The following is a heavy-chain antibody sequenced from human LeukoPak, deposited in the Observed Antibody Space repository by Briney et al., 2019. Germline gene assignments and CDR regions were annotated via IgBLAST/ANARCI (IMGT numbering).Heavy chain of an antibody. D-gene: IGHD6-19*01. CDR1: GGSFSGYY. V-gene: IGHV4-34*01. J-gene: IGHJ6*02. Sequence: PSETLSLTCAVYGGSFSGYYWSWIRQPPGKGLEWIGVINHSGSTNYNPSLKSRVTISVDTSKNQFSLKLSSVTAADTAVYYCARGSDSSGWYGHYHYGMDVWGQGTTVTVSS. CDR2: INHSGST. CDR3: ARGSDSSGWYGHYHYGMDV.